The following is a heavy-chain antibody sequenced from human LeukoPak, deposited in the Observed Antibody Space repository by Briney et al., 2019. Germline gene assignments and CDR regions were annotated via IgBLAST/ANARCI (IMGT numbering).Heavy chain of an antibody. V-gene: IGHV4-59*08. Sequence: SETLSLTCTVSGGSISSYYWSWIRQPPGKGLEWIGYICYSGSTNYNPSLKSRVTISVDTSKNQFSLKLSSVTAADTAVYYCARNRYCSGGSCYFDYWGQGTLVTVSS. CDR3: ARNRYCSGGSCYFDY. CDR1: GGSISSYY. CDR2: ICYSGST. D-gene: IGHD2-15*01. J-gene: IGHJ4*02.